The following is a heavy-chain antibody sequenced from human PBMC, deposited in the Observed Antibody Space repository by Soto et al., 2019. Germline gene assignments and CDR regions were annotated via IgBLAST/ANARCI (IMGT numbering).Heavy chain of an antibody. CDR3: ARDRGYCSGGSCPDYYGMDV. D-gene: IGHD2-15*01. V-gene: IGHV4-31*11. J-gene: IGHJ6*02. CDR1: GGSISSGGYY. CDR2: IYYSGST. Sequence: SETLSLTCAVYGGSISSGGYYWSWIRQHRGKGLEWIGYIYYSGSTYYNPSLKSRVTISVDTSKNQFSLKLSSVTAADTAVYYCARDRGYCSGGSCPDYYGMDVWGQGTTVTVSS.